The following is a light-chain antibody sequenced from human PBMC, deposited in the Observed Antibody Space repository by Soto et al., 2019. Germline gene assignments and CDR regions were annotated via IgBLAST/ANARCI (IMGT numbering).Light chain of an antibody. CDR1: ESISSW. CDR2: GVS. CDR3: QQYNSYSPWT. J-gene: IGKJ1*01. Sequence: PSTLPASLGHPVTIICRASESISSWLAWYQQKPGKAPKLLIYGVSKLRRGVPSRFSGGGSGTEFILTISSLQPEDFATYFCQQYNSYSPWTFGQGTKVDI. V-gene: IGKV1-5*02.